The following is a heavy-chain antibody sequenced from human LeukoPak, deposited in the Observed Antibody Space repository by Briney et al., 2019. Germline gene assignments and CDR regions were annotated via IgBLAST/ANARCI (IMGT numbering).Heavy chain of an antibody. D-gene: IGHD2-2*01. Sequence: PGGSLRLSCAASGFTFSSYSMNWVRQAPGKGLEWISYIGISSGNTKYADSVKGRFTISGDKAKNSLYLQMNSLRVEDTAVYYCARDTKYAFDNWGQGNLVTVSS. V-gene: IGHV3-48*01. CDR2: IGISSGNT. CDR3: ARDTKYAFDN. J-gene: IGHJ4*02. CDR1: GFTFSSYS.